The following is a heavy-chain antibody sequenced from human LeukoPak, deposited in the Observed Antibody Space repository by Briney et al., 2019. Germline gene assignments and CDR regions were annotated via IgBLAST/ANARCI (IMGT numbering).Heavy chain of an antibody. J-gene: IGHJ4*02. CDR1: GLTFSFYE. Sequence: GGSLRLSCAASGLTFSFYEMNWVRQAPGKGLEWVSYISNSGSTIYYADSVKGRFTISRDNTKNSLYLQMNSLRPEDTAVYYCAREATNLDYWGQGTLVTVSS. CDR3: AREATNLDY. D-gene: IGHD1-26*01. CDR2: ISNSGSTI. V-gene: IGHV3-48*03.